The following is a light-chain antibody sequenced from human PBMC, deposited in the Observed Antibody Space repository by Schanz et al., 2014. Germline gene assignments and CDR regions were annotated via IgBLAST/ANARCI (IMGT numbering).Light chain of an antibody. CDR2: SNN. CDR3: ASCDDSLSGWL. Sequence: QSVLTQPPSASGNPGQRVTISCSGSSSNIGSNNTVNWFQQFPGTAPKLLIYSNNQRPSGAPDRFSGSKSGTSASLAISGLHSEDEADYYCASCDDSLSGWLFGGGTKLPVI. J-gene: IGLJ3*02. V-gene: IGLV1-44*01. CDR1: SSNIGSNNT.